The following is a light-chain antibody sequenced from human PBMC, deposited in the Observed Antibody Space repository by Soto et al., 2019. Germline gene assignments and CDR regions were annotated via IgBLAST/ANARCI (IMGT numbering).Light chain of an antibody. J-gene: IGKJ3*01. CDR2: AAS. CDR3: QKYNSVPFT. CDR1: QDIINF. Sequence: DIQMTQSPSSLSASVGDRVTITCRASQDIINFLAWYQQTPGKVPKLLIYAASALQSGVPSRFSGSGSGTDFTLTISSLQPEDVATYYCQKYNSVPFTLGPGTKVDIK. V-gene: IGKV1-27*01.